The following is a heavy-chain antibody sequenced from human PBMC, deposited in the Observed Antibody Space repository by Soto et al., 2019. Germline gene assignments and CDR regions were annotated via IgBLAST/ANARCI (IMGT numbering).Heavy chain of an antibody. Sequence: ASVQVSCKASGYTFTSYAMLWVRQAPGQRLEWMGWINAGNGNKKYSQKFQGRVTITRDTSASTAYMELSSLRSEDTAVYYCARDILFDYWGQGTLVTVSS. CDR2: INAGNGNK. J-gene: IGHJ4*02. V-gene: IGHV1-3*01. D-gene: IGHD2-15*01. CDR1: GYTFTSYA. CDR3: ARDILFDY.